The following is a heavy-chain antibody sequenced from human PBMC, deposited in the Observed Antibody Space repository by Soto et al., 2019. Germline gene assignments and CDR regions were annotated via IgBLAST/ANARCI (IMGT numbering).Heavy chain of an antibody. CDR1: GFTFGDYA. CDR2: IRSKAYGGTT. V-gene: IGHV3-49*04. J-gene: IGHJ6*02. CDR3: TRTRQQLLYYYGMDV. Sequence: PGGSLRLSCTASGFTFGDYAMSWVRQAPGKGLEWVGFIRSKAYGGTTEYAASVKGRFTISRDDSKSIAYLQMNSLKTEDTAVYYRTRTRQQLLYYYGMDVWGQGTTVTVSS. D-gene: IGHD6-13*01.